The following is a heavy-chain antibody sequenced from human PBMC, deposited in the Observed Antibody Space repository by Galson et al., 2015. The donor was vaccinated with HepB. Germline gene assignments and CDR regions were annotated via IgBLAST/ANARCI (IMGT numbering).Heavy chain of an antibody. D-gene: IGHD2-15*01. V-gene: IGHV3-48*01. CDR2: ISSSSSTI. CDR1: GFTFSRYG. J-gene: IGHJ5*02. Sequence: SLRLSCAASGFTFSRYGMDWVRQAPGKGLEWVSYISSSSSTIYYADSVKGRFTISRDNAKNSLYLQMNSLRAEDTAVYYCARDIVVVVAATGWFDPWGQGTLVTVSS. CDR3: ARDIVVVVAATGWFDP.